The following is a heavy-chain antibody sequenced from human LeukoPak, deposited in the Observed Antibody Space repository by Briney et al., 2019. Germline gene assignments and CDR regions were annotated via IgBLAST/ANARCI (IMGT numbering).Heavy chain of an antibody. CDR3: ARQTILPGIAAAPDY. CDR2: IYYSGST. D-gene: IGHD6-13*01. Sequence: SETLSLTCTVSGGSISSYYWSWIRQPPGKGLEWIGYIYYSGSTNYNPSLKSRVTISVDTSKNQFSLKLSSVTAADTAVYYCARQTILPGIAAAPDYWGQGTLVTVSS. CDR1: GGSISSYY. J-gene: IGHJ4*02. V-gene: IGHV4-59*08.